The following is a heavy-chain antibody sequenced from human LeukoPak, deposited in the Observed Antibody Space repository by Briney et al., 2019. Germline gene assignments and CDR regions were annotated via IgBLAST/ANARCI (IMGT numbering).Heavy chain of an antibody. CDR3: AAAGFDY. CDR1: GFTFSGSE. CDR2: ISSSGGSI. V-gene: IGHV3-48*03. J-gene: IGHJ4*02. Sequence: GGSLRLSYAASGFTFSGSEMNWVRQAPGKGLEWVSGISSSGGSIYYADSVQGRFTISRDNAKKSLHLQMNSLRAEDTAVYYCAAAGFDYWGQGTLVTVSS.